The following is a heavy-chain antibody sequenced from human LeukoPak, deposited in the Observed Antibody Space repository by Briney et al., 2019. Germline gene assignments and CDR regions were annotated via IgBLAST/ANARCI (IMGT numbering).Heavy chain of an antibody. V-gene: IGHV4-61*02. J-gene: IGHJ3*02. D-gene: IGHD3-3*01. CDR1: GGSISSGSYY. CDR3: ARNPNLPIFGVVDAFDI. CDR2: IYTSGST. Sequence: PSETLSLTCSVSGGSISSGSYYWSWIRQPAGKGLEWIGRIYTSGSTNYNPSLKSRVTISVDTSKNQFSLKLSSMTAADTAVYYCARNPNLPIFGVVDAFDIWGQGTMVTVSS.